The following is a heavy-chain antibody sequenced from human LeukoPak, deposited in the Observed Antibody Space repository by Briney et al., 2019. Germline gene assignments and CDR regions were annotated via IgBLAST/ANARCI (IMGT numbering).Heavy chain of an antibody. Sequence: SETLSLTCAVYGGSFSGYYWSWIRRPPGKGLEWIGEINHSGSTNYNPSLKSRVTISVDTSKNQFSLKLSSVTAADTAVYYCARVYMITFGGVIFPNWFDPWGQGTLVTVSS. CDR1: GGSFSGYY. V-gene: IGHV4-34*01. CDR2: INHSGST. D-gene: IGHD3-16*01. J-gene: IGHJ5*02. CDR3: ARVYMITFGGVIFPNWFDP.